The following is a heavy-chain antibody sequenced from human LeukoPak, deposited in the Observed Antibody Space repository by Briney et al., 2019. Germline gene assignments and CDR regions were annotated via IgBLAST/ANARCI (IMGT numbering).Heavy chain of an antibody. Sequence: SETLSLTCTVSGGSVSSINYYWSWIRQPPGKGLEWLGYIFYSGSTNYNPSLKSRVTISVDTSKNQFSLKLTSVTAADTAVYYCARGGLAVGDEYYFDYWGQGTLVTVSS. J-gene: IGHJ4*02. V-gene: IGHV4-61*01. D-gene: IGHD6-19*01. CDR1: GGSVSSINYY. CDR3: ARGGLAVGDEYYFDY. CDR2: IFYSGST.